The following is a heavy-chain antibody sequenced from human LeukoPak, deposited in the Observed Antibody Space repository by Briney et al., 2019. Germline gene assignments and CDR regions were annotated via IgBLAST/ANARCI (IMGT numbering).Heavy chain of an antibody. CDR3: ARLGELFRIDY. J-gene: IGHJ4*02. CDR1: GGSISSSTW. V-gene: IGHV4-4*02. D-gene: IGHD3-10*01. CDR2: IHHSGTT. Sequence: PSETLSLTCTVSGGSISSSTWWSWVRQPPGKGLECIGEIHHSGTTNYNPSLKSRVTISVDTSKNQFSLKLSSVTAADTAVYYCARLGELFRIDYWGQGTLVTVSS.